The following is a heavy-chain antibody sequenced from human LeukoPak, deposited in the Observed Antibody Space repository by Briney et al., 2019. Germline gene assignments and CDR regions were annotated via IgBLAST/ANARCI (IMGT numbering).Heavy chain of an antibody. CDR2: INPSGGST. Sequence: ASVKVSCKASGYTFTSYYMHWVRQAPGQGLEWMGIINPSGGSTSYAQKFQGRVTMTRDMSTSTVYMELSSLRSEDTAVYYCASLGSGSYYVDYWGQGTLVTVSS. V-gene: IGHV1-46*01. D-gene: IGHD3-10*01. CDR1: GYTFTSYY. J-gene: IGHJ4*02. CDR3: ASLGSGSYYVDY.